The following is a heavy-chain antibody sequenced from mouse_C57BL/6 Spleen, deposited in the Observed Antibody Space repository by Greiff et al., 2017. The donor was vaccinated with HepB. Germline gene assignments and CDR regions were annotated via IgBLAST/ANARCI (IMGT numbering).Heavy chain of an antibody. J-gene: IGHJ3*01. CDR2: INPSNGGT. CDR1: GYTFTSYW. V-gene: IGHV1-53*01. Sequence: VKLQQPGTELVKPGASVKLSCKASGYTFTSYWMHWVKQRPGQGLEWIGNINPSNGGTNYNEKFKSKATLTVDKSSSTAYMQLSSLTSEDSAVYYCARNYGYDRPPFAYWGQGTLVTVSA. D-gene: IGHD2-2*01. CDR3: ARNYGYDRPPFAY.